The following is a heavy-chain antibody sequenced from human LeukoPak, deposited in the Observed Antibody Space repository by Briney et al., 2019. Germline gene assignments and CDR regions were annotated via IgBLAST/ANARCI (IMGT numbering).Heavy chain of an antibody. V-gene: IGHV4-59*01. CDR1: GGSISSYY. J-gene: IGHJ3*02. Sequence: PSETLSLTCTVSGGSISSYYWSWIRQPPGKGLEWIGYIYYSGSTNHNPSLKSRVTISVDTSKNQFSLKLSSVTAADTAVYYCARDRITRPWSAFDIWGQGTMVTVSS. CDR3: ARDRITRPWSAFDI. CDR2: IYYSGST. D-gene: IGHD3-16*01.